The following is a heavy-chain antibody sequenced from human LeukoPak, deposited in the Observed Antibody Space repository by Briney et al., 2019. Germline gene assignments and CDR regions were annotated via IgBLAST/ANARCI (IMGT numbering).Heavy chain of an antibody. D-gene: IGHD5-18*01. J-gene: IGHJ4*02. CDR3: ARVNGDTAMGYYFDY. V-gene: IGHV3-53*01. CDR2: IYSGGST. CDR1: GFTVSSNY. Sequence: PGGSLRLSCAASGFTVSSNYMSWVRQAPGKGLEWVSVIYSGGSTYYADSVKGRFTISRDNSKNTLSLQMNSLRAEDTAVYYCARVNGDTAMGYYFDYWGQGTLVTVSS.